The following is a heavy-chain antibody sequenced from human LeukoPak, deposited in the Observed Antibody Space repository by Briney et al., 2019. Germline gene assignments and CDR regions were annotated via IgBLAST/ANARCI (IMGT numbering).Heavy chain of an antibody. CDR2: INPNSGGT. Sequence: VASVKVSCMASGYTFTGYYMHWVRQAPGQGLEWMGRINPNSGGTNYAQKFQGRVTKTRDTSISTAYMELSRLRSDDTAVYYCARRNSMIVVNAFDIWGQGTMVTVSS. CDR1: GYTFTGYY. J-gene: IGHJ3*02. V-gene: IGHV1-2*06. CDR3: ARRNSMIVVNAFDI. D-gene: IGHD3-22*01.